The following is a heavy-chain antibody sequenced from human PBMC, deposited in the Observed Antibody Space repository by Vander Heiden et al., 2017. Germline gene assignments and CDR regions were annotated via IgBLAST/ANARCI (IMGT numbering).Heavy chain of an antibody. CDR2: INHSGST. D-gene: IGHD6-13*01. CDR3: AIVRYGAAAGTSADY. Sequence: QVQLQQWGAGLLKPSETLSLTCAVYGGSFSGYYWSWIRQPPGKGLEWIGEINHSGSTNYNPSRKSRVTISVDTSKNQVSMKLSSVTAADTAVYYCAIVRYGAAAGTSADYWGQGTMVTVSS. CDR1: GGSFSGYY. V-gene: IGHV4-34*01. J-gene: IGHJ4*02.